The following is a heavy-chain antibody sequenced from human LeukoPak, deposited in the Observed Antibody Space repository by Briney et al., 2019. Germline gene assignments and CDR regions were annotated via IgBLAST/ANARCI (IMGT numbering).Heavy chain of an antibody. J-gene: IGHJ4*02. D-gene: IGHD3-10*01. CDR2: IYYSGST. V-gene: IGHV4-59*01. CDR3: TRGGSNFDY. CDR1: AGSISSYY. Sequence: SETLSLTCTVFAGSISSYYWSWVRQPPEKGLEWIGYIYYSGSTNYNPSLKSRVTISVDTSKNQFSLQLTSVTAADTAVYFCTRGGSNFDYWGQGTLVTVSS.